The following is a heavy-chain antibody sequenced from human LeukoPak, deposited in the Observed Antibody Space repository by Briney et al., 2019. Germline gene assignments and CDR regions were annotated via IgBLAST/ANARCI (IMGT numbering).Heavy chain of an antibody. V-gene: IGHV4-61*08. Sequence: PSETLSLTCTVSGGSISSGDYYWSWIRQPPGKGLEWIGYIHYSGSTNYNPSLKSRVTISVDTSKNQFSLKLSSVTAADTAVYYCARAYSYGYLDYWGQGTLVTVSS. CDR3: ARAYSYGYLDY. CDR1: GGSISSGDYY. CDR2: IHYSGST. D-gene: IGHD5-18*01. J-gene: IGHJ4*02.